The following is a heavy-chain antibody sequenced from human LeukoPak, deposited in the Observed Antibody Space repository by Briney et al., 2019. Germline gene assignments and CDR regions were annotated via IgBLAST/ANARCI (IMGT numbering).Heavy chain of an antibody. CDR3: ARDFRIGYSAHFDY. Sequence: GGSLRLSCAASGFTFSTYNMNWVRQAPGKGLEWISYISSSSNTIYYADSVKGRFTISRDNAKNSLYLQMNSLRDEDTAVYYCARDFRIGYSAHFDYWGQGALVTVSS. CDR1: GFTFSTYN. V-gene: IGHV3-48*02. CDR2: ISSSSNTI. J-gene: IGHJ4*02. D-gene: IGHD2-21*01.